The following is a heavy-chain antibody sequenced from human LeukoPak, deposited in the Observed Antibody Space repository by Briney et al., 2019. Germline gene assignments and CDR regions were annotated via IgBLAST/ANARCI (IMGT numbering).Heavy chain of an antibody. V-gene: IGHV3-23*01. Sequence: GGSLGLSCAASGFTWSSYAMSWVRQAPGKGLEWVSASSGSGGSTYYADSVKGRFTISRDNSKNTLYLQMNSLRAEDTAVYYCAKAGPESYYYDSSGYWDYWGQGTLVTVSS. CDR3: AKAGPESYYYDSSGYWDY. CDR2: SSGSGGST. CDR1: GFTWSSYA. D-gene: IGHD3-22*01. J-gene: IGHJ4*02.